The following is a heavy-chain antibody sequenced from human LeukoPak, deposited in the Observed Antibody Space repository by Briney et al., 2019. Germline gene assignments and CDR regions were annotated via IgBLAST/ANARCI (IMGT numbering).Heavy chain of an antibody. V-gene: IGHV3-48*03. CDR3: ARAITMVRGSDSDSDYYYYMDV. CDR1: GFTFSSYE. Sequence: AGGSLRLSCAASGFTFSSYEMNWVRQAPGKGLEWVSYISSSGSTIYYADSVKGRFTISRDNAKNSLYLQMNSLRAEDTAVYYCARAITMVRGSDSDSDYYYYMDVWGKGTTVTISS. D-gene: IGHD3-10*01. CDR2: ISSSGSTI. J-gene: IGHJ6*03.